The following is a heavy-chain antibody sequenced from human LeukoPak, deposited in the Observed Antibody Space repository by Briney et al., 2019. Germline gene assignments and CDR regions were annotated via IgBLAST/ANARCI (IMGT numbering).Heavy chain of an antibody. Sequence: GGSLRLSCAASGFTFSSYEMNWVRQAPGKGLEWVSTISGSGTSTYYADSVKGRFTISRDNSKNTLYLQMNSLRAEDTAVYYCAKVGKAARIIGTTSRYYYYYMDVWGKGTTVTISS. CDR1: GFTFSSYE. D-gene: IGHD1-20*01. J-gene: IGHJ6*03. CDR3: AKVGKAARIIGTTSRYYYYYMDV. V-gene: IGHV3-23*01. CDR2: ISGSGTST.